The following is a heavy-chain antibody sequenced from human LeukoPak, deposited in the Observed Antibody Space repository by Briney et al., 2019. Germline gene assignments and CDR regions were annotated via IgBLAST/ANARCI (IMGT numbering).Heavy chain of an antibody. J-gene: IGHJ3*02. Sequence: GGSLRLSCAASGFTFSSYGMHWVRQAPGKGLEWVAVIWYDGSNKYYADSVKGRFTISRDNAKNSLYLQMNSLRAEGTAVYYCARPDSSGYYPGAFDIWGQGTMVTVSS. D-gene: IGHD3-22*01. V-gene: IGHV3-33*01. CDR3: ARPDSSGYYPGAFDI. CDR1: GFTFSSYG. CDR2: IWYDGSNK.